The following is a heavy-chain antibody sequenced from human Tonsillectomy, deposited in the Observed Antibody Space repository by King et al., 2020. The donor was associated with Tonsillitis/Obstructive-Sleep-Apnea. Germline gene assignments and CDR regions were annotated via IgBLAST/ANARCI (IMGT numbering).Heavy chain of an antibody. Sequence: QLVQSGAEVKKPGASVKVSCKASGYTFTTYAMHWVRQAPGQRLEWMGWINVGKGNTNYSQNFQSRVTITRDTSASTAYMELSSLRSDATAVYYCATDEAGVITPIDYWGQGTLVTVSS. CDR3: ATDEAGVITPIDY. V-gene: IGHV1-3*01. J-gene: IGHJ4*02. CDR1: GYTFTTYA. D-gene: IGHD3-10*01. CDR2: INVGKGNT.